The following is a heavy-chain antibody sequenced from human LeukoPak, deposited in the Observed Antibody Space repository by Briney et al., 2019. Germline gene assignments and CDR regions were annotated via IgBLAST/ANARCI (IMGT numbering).Heavy chain of an antibody. CDR3: ARLRQHLAPIDY. J-gene: IGHJ4*02. Sequence: PSETLSLTCTVSGGSISNSTYYWGWIRQPPGRGLEWIGNIYYSGSTYYNPSLKSRVTISVDTSKNQFSLKLTSVTAADTAVYYCARLRQHLAPIDYWGQGTLVTVSS. CDR1: GGSISNSTYY. V-gene: IGHV4-39*01. D-gene: IGHD6-13*01. CDR2: IYYSGST.